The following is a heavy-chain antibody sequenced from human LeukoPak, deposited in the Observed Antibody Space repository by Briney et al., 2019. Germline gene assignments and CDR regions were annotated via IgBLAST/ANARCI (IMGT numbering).Heavy chain of an antibody. V-gene: IGHV1-18*01. Sequence: GASVKVSCKASGYTFTRYGISWVRQAPGQGLEWMGWISAYNGNTNYAQKLQGRVTMTTDTSTGTAYMELRSLRSDDTAVYYCARGASDIVATIPYFDYWGQGTLVIVSS. CDR2: ISAYNGNT. D-gene: IGHD5-12*01. CDR3: ARGASDIVATIPYFDY. J-gene: IGHJ4*02. CDR1: GYTFTRYG.